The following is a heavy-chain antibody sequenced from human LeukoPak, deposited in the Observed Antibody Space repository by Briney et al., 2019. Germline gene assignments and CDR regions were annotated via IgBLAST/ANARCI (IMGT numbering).Heavy chain of an antibody. Sequence: SETLSLTCAISDEPFSGYYWGWIRQPPGKGLELIGEINRNGNTDCNPSLKSRVSMSIDTSKNQFSLKLISVTAADTAVYYCARLVPERFFQLNPEGYYDYWGQGTLVTVSS. J-gene: IGHJ4*02. CDR3: ARLVPERFFQLNPEGYYDY. V-gene: IGHV4-34*01. CDR2: INRNGNT. CDR1: DEPFSGYY. D-gene: IGHD3-3*01.